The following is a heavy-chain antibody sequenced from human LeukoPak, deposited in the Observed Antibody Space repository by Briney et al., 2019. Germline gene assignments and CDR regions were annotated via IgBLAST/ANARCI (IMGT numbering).Heavy chain of an antibody. CDR3: TRAFYSGSWD. V-gene: IGHV3-74*01. J-gene: IGHJ1*01. CDR1: GFTFSGYW. Sequence: PGGSLRLSCAVSGFTFSGYWMNWVRQAPGKGLVWVSRINSDGSGATYADSVKGRFTISRDNAKEMLFLQMNSLRPEDTTVYYCTRAFYSGSWDWGQGTMVTVPS. CDR2: INSDGSGA. D-gene: IGHD1-26*01.